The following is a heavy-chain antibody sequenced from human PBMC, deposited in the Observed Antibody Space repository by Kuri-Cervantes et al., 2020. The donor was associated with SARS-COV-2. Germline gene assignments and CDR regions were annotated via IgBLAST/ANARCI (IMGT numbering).Heavy chain of an antibody. D-gene: IGHD3-22*01. J-gene: IGHJ4*02. CDR3: AREEDSSGYYPAPVVY. V-gene: IGHV3-21*01. CDR1: GFTFSSYS. CDR2: ISSSSSYI. Sequence: GGSLRLSCAASGFTFSSYSMNWVRQAPGKGLEWVSSISSSSSYIYYADSVKGRFTISRDNAKNSLYLQMNSLRAEDTAVYYCAREEDSSGYYPAPVVYWGQGTLVTVSS.